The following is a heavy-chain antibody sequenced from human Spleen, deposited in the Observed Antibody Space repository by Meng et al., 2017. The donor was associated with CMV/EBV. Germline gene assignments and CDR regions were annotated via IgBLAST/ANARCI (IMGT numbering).Heavy chain of an antibody. CDR1: GYTFTSFD. Sequence: ASVKVSCKASGYTFTSFDVSWIRQATGQGLEWMGWMNPNSGNTGYAQKFQGRVTLTRDTSINTVYMELSGLTSEDTAVYYCAIYSSNPGEYGMDVWGQGTTVTVSS. D-gene: IGHD4-11*01. CDR3: AIYSSNPGEYGMDV. CDR2: MNPNSGNT. J-gene: IGHJ6*02. V-gene: IGHV1-8*01.